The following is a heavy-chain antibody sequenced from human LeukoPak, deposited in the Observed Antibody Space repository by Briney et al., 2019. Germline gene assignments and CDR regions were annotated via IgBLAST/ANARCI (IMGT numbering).Heavy chain of an antibody. D-gene: IGHD2-15*01. Sequence: GGSLRLSCAASGFTFSSFAINWVRQAPGKGLEWVSVITGSGSGADYADSVKGRFTISRDNSQNTVHLQMNSLRAEDTAVYYCARVTCSGGSCYSLPYWGQGTLVTVSS. CDR1: GFTFSSFA. V-gene: IGHV3-23*01. CDR2: ITGSGSGA. J-gene: IGHJ4*02. CDR3: ARVTCSGGSCYSLPY.